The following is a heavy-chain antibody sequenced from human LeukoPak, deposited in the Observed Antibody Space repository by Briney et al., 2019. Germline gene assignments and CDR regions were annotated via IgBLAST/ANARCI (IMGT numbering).Heavy chain of an antibody. V-gene: IGHV4-59*01. Sequence: SETLSLTCAVSDGSISSYYWNWIRQPPGKRLEWIGNIYNSGSTDYNPSLKSRVTISVNLSKKQISLKLSAVTAADTALYYCARDKGPYWYFDLWGRGTLVTVPS. J-gene: IGHJ2*01. CDR2: IYNSGST. CDR3: ARDKGPYWYFDL. CDR1: DGSISSYY.